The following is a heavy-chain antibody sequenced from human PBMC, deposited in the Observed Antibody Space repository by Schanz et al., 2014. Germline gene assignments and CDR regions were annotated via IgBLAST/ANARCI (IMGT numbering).Heavy chain of an antibody. Sequence: EVQLVQSGGGLVQPGGSLRLSCAASGFTFSSHWMHWVRQDPGKGLVWVARINSVGSNTDYADSVTGRFTISRDNAKNTQYLQMNSLRAEDAAVYYCAKGRFGELSAFDIWGQGTMVTVSS. D-gene: IGHD3-10*01. CDR3: AKGRFGELSAFDI. V-gene: IGHV3-74*01. CDR1: GFTFSSHW. CDR2: INSVGSNT. J-gene: IGHJ3*02.